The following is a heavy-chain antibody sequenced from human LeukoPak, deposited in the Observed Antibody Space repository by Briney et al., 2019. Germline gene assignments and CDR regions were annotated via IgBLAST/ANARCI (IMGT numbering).Heavy chain of an antibody. D-gene: IGHD5-18*01. J-gene: IGHJ4*02. V-gene: IGHV3-33*01. CDR2: IWYDGSNK. Sequence: GGSLRLSCAASGFTFGSYGMHWVRQAPGKGLEWVAFIWYDGSNKYYADSVKGRFTISRDNSKNTLYLQMNSLRAEDTAVYYCARDRSSGLWPPTTYYFDYWGQGTLVTVSS. CDR1: GFTFGSYG. CDR3: ARDRSSGLWPPTTYYFDY.